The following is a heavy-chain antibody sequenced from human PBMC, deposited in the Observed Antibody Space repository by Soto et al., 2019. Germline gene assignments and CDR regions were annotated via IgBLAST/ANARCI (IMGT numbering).Heavy chain of an antibody. Sequence: EVQLVESGGGLVQPGGSLRLSCAASGFTFGSYWMSWVRQAPGKGLEWVANIKQDGSEKYYVDSAKGRFTISRDNAKNSLDLQMDSLRAEETAVYYCARDMRFRTMVTTSFYYYMDVWGKGSTVTVSS. J-gene: IGHJ6*03. CDR2: IKQDGSEK. D-gene: IGHD4-17*01. CDR3: ARDMRFRTMVTTSFYYYMDV. CDR1: GFTFGSYW. V-gene: IGHV3-7*01.